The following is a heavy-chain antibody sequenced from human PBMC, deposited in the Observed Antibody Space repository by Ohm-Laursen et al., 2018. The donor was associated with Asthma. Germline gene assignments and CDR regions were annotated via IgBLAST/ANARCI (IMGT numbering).Heavy chain of an antibody. V-gene: IGHV3-21*01. J-gene: IGHJ4*02. D-gene: IGHD4-23*01. CDR2: ISSSSSYI. CDR3: ARENPGGNNDY. CDR1: GFTFSDYY. Sequence: SLRLSCAASGFTFSDYYMNWVRQAPGKGLEWVSSISSSSSYIYYADSVKGRFTISRDNAKNSLYLQMNSLRAEDTAVYYCARENPGGNNDYWGQGTLVTVSS.